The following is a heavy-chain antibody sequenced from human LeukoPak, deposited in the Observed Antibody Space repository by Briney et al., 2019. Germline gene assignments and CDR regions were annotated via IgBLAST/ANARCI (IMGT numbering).Heavy chain of an antibody. J-gene: IGHJ5*02. CDR1: GGSISSSSYY. Sequence: MPSETLSLTCTVTGGSISSSSYYYGWIRQPPGKGLEWIVYINYSGSTYYNPSLKRRVTISVDTSKDQFSLKLTSVTAADTAVFYCVRHIRDSSFFDPWGLGTLVTVSS. D-gene: IGHD6-13*01. CDR3: VRHIRDSSFFDP. CDR2: INYSGST. V-gene: IGHV4-39*01.